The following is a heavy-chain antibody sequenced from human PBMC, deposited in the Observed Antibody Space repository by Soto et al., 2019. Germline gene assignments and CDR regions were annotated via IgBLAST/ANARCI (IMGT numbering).Heavy chain of an antibody. CDR2: IKSKNDGGTA. Sequence: PGGSLRLSCAASGFTFSNAWMSWVRQAPGKGLEWVGRIKSKNDGGTADFAAPVKGRFAISRDDSKNMVDLQMNNLKTEDTAVYYCTTDSYFTMELVRFDFWGLGTLVTVSS. V-gene: IGHV3-15*01. J-gene: IGHJ4*01. D-gene: IGHD1-7*01. CDR3: TTDSYFTMELVRFDF. CDR1: GFTFSNAW.